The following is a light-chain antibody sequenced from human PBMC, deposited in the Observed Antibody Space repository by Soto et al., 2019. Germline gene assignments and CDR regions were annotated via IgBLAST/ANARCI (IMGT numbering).Light chain of an antibody. CDR2: EAN. V-gene: IGLV2-23*01. CDR3: CSYEGRVV. J-gene: IGLJ2*01. CDR1: SSDVGNYNL. Sequence: QSVLTQPASVSGSPGQSITISCTGTSSDVGNYNLVSWYQQHPVKAPKLIIYEANKRPSGVSSRFSASKSGDTAYLTISGLQAEDEADYYGCSYEGRVVFGGGNKVTFL.